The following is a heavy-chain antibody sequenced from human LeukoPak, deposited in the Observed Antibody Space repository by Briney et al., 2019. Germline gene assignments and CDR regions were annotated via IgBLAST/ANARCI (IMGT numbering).Heavy chain of an antibody. Sequence: PGGSLRLSCAASGFTFTTYAMTWIRQAPGKGLEWVSAITATGATTYYADSVKGRFTISRDNSKNTLYLQMNSLRAEDTALYYCAKRLGEQGTVITGGYFDNWGQGILVTVSS. D-gene: IGHD4-23*01. CDR3: AKRLGEQGTVITGGYFDN. CDR2: ITATGATT. V-gene: IGHV3-23*01. CDR1: GFTFTTYA. J-gene: IGHJ4*02.